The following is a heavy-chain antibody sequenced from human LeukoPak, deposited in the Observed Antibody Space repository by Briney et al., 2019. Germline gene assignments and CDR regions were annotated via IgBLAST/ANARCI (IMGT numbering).Heavy chain of an antibody. Sequence: GGSLILSCAASGFTFNNYDIHWVRQAPGKGLEGVAVIWNDGSNKYYADSVKGRFTISRDNSKNTLYLQMNSLRAEDTAVYYCARDGLGAAFDYWGQGTLVTVSS. CDR2: IWNDGSNK. V-gene: IGHV3-33*01. CDR3: ARDGLGAAFDY. D-gene: IGHD3-16*01. CDR1: GFTFNNYD. J-gene: IGHJ4*02.